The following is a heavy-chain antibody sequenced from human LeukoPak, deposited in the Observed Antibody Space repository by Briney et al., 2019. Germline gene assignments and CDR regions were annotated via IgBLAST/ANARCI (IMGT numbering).Heavy chain of an antibody. Sequence: ASVKVSCKASGYTFTGYYMHWVRQAPGQGLEWMGWINPNSGGTNYAQKFQGRVTMTRDTSISTAYMELSRLRSEDTAVYYCARAYSSSSYGMDVWGQGTTVTVSS. CDR2: INPNSGGT. V-gene: IGHV1-2*02. D-gene: IGHD6-6*01. CDR3: ARAYSSSSYGMDV. J-gene: IGHJ6*02. CDR1: GYTFTGYY.